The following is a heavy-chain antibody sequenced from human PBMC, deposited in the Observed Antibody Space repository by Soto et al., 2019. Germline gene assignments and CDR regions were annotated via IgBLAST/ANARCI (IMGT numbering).Heavy chain of an antibody. CDR3: AKDIFSRGSGTTTQFDP. CDR2: ISWHSGSI. D-gene: IGHD3-10*01. V-gene: IGHV3-9*01. Sequence: EVQLVESGGGLVQPGRSLRLSCAASGFTFDDYAMHWVRQAPGKGLEWVSGISWHSGSIGYADSVKGRFTISRDNAKNSLYLQMNSLRAEDTALYYCAKDIFSRGSGTTTQFDPWGQGTLVTVSS. J-gene: IGHJ5*02. CDR1: GFTFDDYA.